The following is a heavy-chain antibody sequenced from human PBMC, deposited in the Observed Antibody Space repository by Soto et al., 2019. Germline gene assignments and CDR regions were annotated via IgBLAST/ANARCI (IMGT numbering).Heavy chain of an antibody. J-gene: IGHJ6*04. CDR2: IYNSGTT. CDR3: ARRDGFLDV. D-gene: IGHD2-2*03. CDR1: GGSINSYH. V-gene: IGHV4-59*08. Sequence: QVQLQESGPGLVKPSETLSLTCTVSGGSINSYHWSWIRQPPGKGLEWIGYIYNSGTTNYNPSLKGRATMSVDKSKNQLSLGLNSVTAADTAGYYCARRDGFLDVWGKGPTVTVSS.